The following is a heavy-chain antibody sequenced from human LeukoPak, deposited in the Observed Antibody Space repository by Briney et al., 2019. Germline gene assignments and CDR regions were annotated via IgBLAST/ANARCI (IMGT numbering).Heavy chain of an antibody. CDR2: IYYSGNT. D-gene: IGHD2-21*02. V-gene: IGHV4-39*01. J-gene: IGHJ4*02. CDR1: GGSISSSSYY. Sequence: SETLSLNCTVSGGSISSSSYYWGWIRQPPGKGLEWIGSIYYSGNTYYNPSLKSRVTISADTSKKQFSMELSSVTAADTAVYYCASSPWGDYYFDYWGQGTLVTVSS. CDR3: ASSPWGDYYFDY.